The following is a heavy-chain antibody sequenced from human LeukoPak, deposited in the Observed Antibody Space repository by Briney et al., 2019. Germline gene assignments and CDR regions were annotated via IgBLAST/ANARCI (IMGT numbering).Heavy chain of an antibody. J-gene: IGHJ4*02. V-gene: IGHV4-4*07. D-gene: IGHD3-22*01. CDR3: ARDYNSSGLGGFDY. CDR1: GGSISSYY. CDR2: IYTSGST. Sequence: SETLSLTCTVSGGSISSYYWSWIRQPAGKGLEGIGRIYTSGSTNYNPSLNSRVTMSVDTSKNQFSLKLSSVTAADTAVYYCARDYNSSGLGGFDYWGQGTLVTVSS.